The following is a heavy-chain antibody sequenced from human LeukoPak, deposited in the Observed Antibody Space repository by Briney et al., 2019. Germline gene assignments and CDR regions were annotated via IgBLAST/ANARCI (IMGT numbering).Heavy chain of an antibody. CDR3: AKGRSFSPYYYGMDV. CDR1: GFTFSSYA. Sequence: PGGSRRLSCAASGFTFSSYAMSWVRQAPGKGLEWVSAISGSGGSTDYADSVKGRFTISRDNSKNTLYLQMNSLRAEDTAVYYCAKGRSFSPYYYGMDVWGQGTTVTVSS. CDR2: ISGSGGST. J-gene: IGHJ6*02. D-gene: IGHD5-24*01. V-gene: IGHV3-23*01.